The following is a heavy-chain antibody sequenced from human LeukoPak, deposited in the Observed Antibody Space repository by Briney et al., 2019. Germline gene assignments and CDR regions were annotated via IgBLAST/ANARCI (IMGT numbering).Heavy chain of an antibody. Sequence: GSLRLSCAASGFTFSSNAMSWVRQAPGKGLEWVSAISGSGGSTYYADSVKGRFTISRDNSKNTLYLQMNSLRAEDTAVYYCAKGAGYSYGWDYWGQGTLVTVSS. J-gene: IGHJ4*02. CDR2: ISGSGGST. V-gene: IGHV3-23*01. CDR1: GFTFSSNA. CDR3: AKGAGYSYGWDY. D-gene: IGHD5-18*01.